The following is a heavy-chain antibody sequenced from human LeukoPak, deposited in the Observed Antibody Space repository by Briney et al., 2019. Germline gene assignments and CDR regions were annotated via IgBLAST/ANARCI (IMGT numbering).Heavy chain of an antibody. CDR3: ARDPTLARPGIAVFWEDDAFDI. CDR2: INPNSGGT. V-gene: IGHV1-2*02. J-gene: IGHJ3*02. Sequence: GASVKVSCKASGYTFTGYYMHWVRQAPGQGLEWMGWINPNSGGTNYAQKFQGRVTMTRDTSISTAYMELSRLRSDDTAVYYCARDPTLARPGIAVFWEDDAFDIWGQGTMVTVSS. D-gene: IGHD6-19*01. CDR1: GYTFTGYY.